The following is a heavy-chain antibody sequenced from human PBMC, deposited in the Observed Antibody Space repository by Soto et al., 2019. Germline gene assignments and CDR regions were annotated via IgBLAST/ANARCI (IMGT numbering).Heavy chain of an antibody. CDR2: ISYSGIS. CDR1: GGSMSSHY. J-gene: IGHJ4*02. D-gene: IGHD3-16*01. V-gene: IGHV4-59*11. CDR3: ARADPDASVGF. Sequence: SETLSLTCTVSGGSMSSHYCTWLRQPPWKGLEWIGYISYSGISYYNPSLKSRVTISADTSRNQFSLRLTSVIAADTAVYFCARADPDASVGFWGQVTLVTFSS.